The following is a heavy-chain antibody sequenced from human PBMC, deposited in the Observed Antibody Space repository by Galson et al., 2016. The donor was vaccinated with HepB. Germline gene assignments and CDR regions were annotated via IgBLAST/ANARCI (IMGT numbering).Heavy chain of an antibody. V-gene: IGHV5-51*01. Sequence: QSGAEVKKPGESLKISCKSSGYNFADYWIGWVRQMPGKGLEWMGLIYGGDSTTTYSPSFEGRVTISADKSISTAYLHWNSLRASDTAIYYCARRSRQKDILTGYYIPCWFDPWGQGTLVTVSS. CDR3: ARRSRQKDILTGYYIPCWFDP. J-gene: IGHJ5*02. CDR1: GYNFADYW. CDR2: IYGGDSTT. D-gene: IGHD3-9*01.